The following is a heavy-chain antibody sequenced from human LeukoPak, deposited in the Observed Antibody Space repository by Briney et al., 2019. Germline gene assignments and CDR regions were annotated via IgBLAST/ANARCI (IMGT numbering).Heavy chain of an antibody. Sequence: GGSLRLSCAASGFTFSSYGMHWVRQAPGKGLEWVAFIRYDGSNKYYADSVKGRFTISRDNSKNTLYLQMNSLRADDTAVYYCARGTVLTGVMQQLAPLTVWGKGTTVTVSS. CDR1: GFTFSSYG. V-gene: IGHV3-30*02. D-gene: IGHD6-13*01. J-gene: IGHJ6*04. CDR3: ARGTVLTGVMQQLAPLTV. CDR2: IRYDGSNK.